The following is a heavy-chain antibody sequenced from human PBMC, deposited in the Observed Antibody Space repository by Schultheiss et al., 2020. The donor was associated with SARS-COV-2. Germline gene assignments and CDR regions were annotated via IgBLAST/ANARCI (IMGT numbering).Heavy chain of an antibody. Sequence: SETLSLTCTVSGGSVSSGSYYWSWIRQPPGKGLEWIGYIYYSGSTNYNPSLKSRVTISVDTSKNQFSLKLSSVTAADTAVYYCARRIAARPYRYWGQGTLVTVSS. CDR3: ARRIAARPYRY. D-gene: IGHD6-6*01. V-gene: IGHV4-61*01. J-gene: IGHJ4*02. CDR1: GGSVSSGSYY. CDR2: IYYSGST.